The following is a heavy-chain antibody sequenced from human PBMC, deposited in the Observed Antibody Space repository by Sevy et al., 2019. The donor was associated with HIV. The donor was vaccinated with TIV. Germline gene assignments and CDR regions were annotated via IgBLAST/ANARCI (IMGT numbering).Heavy chain of an antibody. CDR2: MNPNSGNT. J-gene: IGHJ6*02. CDR3: ARGKWIQLWNSSYYYYGMDV. V-gene: IGHV1-8*01. CDR1: VYTFTSYD. D-gene: IGHD5-18*01. Sequence: ASVKVSCKASVYTFTSYDINWVRQATGQGLEWMGWMNPNSGNTGYAQKFQGRVTMTRNTSISTAYMELSSLRSEDTAVYYCARGKWIQLWNSSYYYYGMDVWGQGTTVTVSS.